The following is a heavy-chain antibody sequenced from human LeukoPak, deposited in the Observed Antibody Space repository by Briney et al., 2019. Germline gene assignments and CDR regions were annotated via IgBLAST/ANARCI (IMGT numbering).Heavy chain of an antibody. D-gene: IGHD2-8*01. V-gene: IGHV3-53*01. J-gene: IGHJ3*02. CDR3: AKSRLGGINGGFDI. CDR2: IYSGGTT. CDR1: GFIVTGNY. Sequence: GGSLRLSCAVSGFIVTGNYMTWVRLAPGKGLEWVSTIYSGGTTFYTDSVRGRFTISRDNSKNTLYLQMNSLRAEDTAIYYCAKSRLGGINGGFDIWGQGRMVTVSS.